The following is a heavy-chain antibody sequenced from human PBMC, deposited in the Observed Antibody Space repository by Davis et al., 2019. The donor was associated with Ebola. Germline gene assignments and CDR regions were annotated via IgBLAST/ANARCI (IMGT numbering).Heavy chain of an antibody. V-gene: IGHV3-48*02. CDR3: ARDSSYDSSGYYDY. Sequence: GESLKISCAASGFTFSSYSMNWVRQAPGKGLEWVSYISSSSTIYYADSVKGRFTISRDNAKNSLYLQMNSLRDEDTAVYYCARDSSYDSSGYYDYWGQGTLVTVSS. J-gene: IGHJ4*02. CDR1: GFTFSSYS. CDR2: ISSSSTI. D-gene: IGHD3-22*01.